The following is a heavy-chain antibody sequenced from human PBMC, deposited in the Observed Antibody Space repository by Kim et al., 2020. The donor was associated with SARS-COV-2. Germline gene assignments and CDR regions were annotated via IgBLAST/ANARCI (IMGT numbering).Heavy chain of an antibody. J-gene: IGHJ4*02. Sequence: SETLSLTCAVSGDSMTNYYWNWVRQPPGKGLEWIGYIFDTGSTNYNPSLKSRDTISIDKSKKQFSLRLTSLTPADAAVYFCARGMGNPLVPGLAGYHPYDNWGQGTLVTVSS. V-gene: IGHV4-59*01. CDR2: IFDTGST. D-gene: IGHD6-19*01. CDR1: GDSMTNYY. CDR3: ARGMGNPLVPGLAGYHPYDN.